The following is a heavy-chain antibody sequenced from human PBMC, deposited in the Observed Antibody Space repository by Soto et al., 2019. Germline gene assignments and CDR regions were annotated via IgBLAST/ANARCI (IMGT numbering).Heavy chain of an antibody. CDR1: GGSISSYY. V-gene: IGHV4-59*08. Sequence: SEPLSLTCTVSGGSISSYYWSWIRQPPGKGLEWIGHIYYSGSTNYNPSLKSRVIMSVDTSKYQFSLKLNSVSAADTAVYYCARRYCGGDSCYSSFDYWGQGILVTVSS. CDR3: ARRYCGGDSCYSSFDY. CDR2: IYYSGST. J-gene: IGHJ4*01. D-gene: IGHD2-15*01.